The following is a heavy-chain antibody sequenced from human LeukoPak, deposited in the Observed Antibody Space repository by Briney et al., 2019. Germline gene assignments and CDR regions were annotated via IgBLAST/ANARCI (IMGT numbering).Heavy chain of an antibody. CDR3: ARGRYYYYGMDV. J-gene: IGHJ6*02. CDR1: GGSFSGYY. CDR2: INHSGST. V-gene: IGHV4-34*01. Sequence: SETLSLTCAVYGGSFSGYYWSWIRQPPGKGLEWIGEINHSGSTNYNPSLKSRVTISVDTSKNQFSLKLSSVTAADTAVYYCARGRYYYYGMDVWGQGTTVTVSS.